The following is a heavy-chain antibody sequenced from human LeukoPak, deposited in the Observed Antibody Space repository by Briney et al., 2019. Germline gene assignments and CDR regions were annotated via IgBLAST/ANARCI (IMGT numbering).Heavy chain of an antibody. CDR2: ISYTGNT. Sequence: SETLSLTCAVSGGSITYYYWSWIRQPPGRGLEWIGYISYTGNTNYNPSLKSRVTISVDTSKNLFSLNLGSVTAADTAVYYCARVGEANWYFDLWGRGTLVTVSS. J-gene: IGHJ2*01. CDR3: ARVGEANWYFDL. CDR1: GGSITYYY. V-gene: IGHV4-59*01.